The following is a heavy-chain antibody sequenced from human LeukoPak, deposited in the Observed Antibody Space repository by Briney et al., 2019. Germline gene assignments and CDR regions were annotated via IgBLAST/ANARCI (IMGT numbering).Heavy chain of an antibody. V-gene: IGHV4-4*07. CDR3: ARGHSSSWYYYYYYMDV. D-gene: IGHD6-13*01. J-gene: IGHJ6*03. CDR2: IYTSGST. Sequence: PSETLSLTCTVSGGSISSYYWSWIRQPAGKGLEWIGRIYTSGSTNYNPSLKSRVTMSVDTSKNQFSLKLSSVTAADTAVYYCARGHSSSWYYYYYYMDVWAKGPRSPSP. CDR1: GGSISSYY.